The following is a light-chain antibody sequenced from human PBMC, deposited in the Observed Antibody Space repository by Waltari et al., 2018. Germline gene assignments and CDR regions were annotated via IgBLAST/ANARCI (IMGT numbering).Light chain of an antibody. V-gene: IGLV2-14*03. CDR2: DVT. Sequence: QSALTQPASVSGSPGQSITISCTATISDVTSFNYVSWYQRHSGEAPKLLIFDVTNRPSGTSNRFSGSKSGHTASLTIAGLQAEDEADYFCASYTTSNNRVFGGGTRLTVL. CDR3: ASYTTSNNRV. J-gene: IGLJ3*02. CDR1: ISDVTSFNY.